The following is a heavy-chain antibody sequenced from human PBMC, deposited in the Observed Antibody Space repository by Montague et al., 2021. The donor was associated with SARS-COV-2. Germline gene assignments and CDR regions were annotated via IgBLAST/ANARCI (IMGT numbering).Heavy chain of an antibody. Sequence: SLRLSCAASGFTFSNSAMNWVRQAPGKGLEWVLGSSGSDGGTHYADSVKGRFTISRDNSKNVLYLQVNSLRAEDTALYYCAKDSYYYGLGYGMDVWGQGTTVTVSS. CDR2: SSGSDGGT. D-gene: IGHD3-10*01. J-gene: IGHJ6*02. CDR3: AKDSYYYGLGYGMDV. V-gene: IGHV3-23*01. CDR1: GFTFSNSA.